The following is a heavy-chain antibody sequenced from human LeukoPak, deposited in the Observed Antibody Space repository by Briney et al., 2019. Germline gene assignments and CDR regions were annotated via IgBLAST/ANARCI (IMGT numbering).Heavy chain of an antibody. CDR3: NTRLWFGDLLFDY. Sequence: GGSLRLSCAASGFTSSNAWMSWVRQAPGKGLEWVGRIKTKTDGGTTDYAAPVKGRYTISRDGSKNTLYLQMNSLKTEDTAVYYCNTRLWFGDLLFDYWGQGTLVTVSS. D-gene: IGHD3-10*01. CDR1: GFTSSNAW. J-gene: IGHJ4*02. V-gene: IGHV3-15*01. CDR2: IKTKTDGGTT.